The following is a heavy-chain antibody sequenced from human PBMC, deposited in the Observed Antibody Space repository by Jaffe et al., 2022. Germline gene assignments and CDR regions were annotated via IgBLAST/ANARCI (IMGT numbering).Heavy chain of an antibody. CDR1: GFTVSSNY. Sequence: EVQLVESGGGLVQPGGSLRLSCAASGFTVSSNYMSWVRQAPGKGLEWVSVIYSGGSTYYADSVKGRFTISRDNSKNTLYLQMNSLRAEDTAVYYCARDPPTTTYYDSSGYYSPYWGQGTLVTVSS. V-gene: IGHV3-66*02. CDR2: IYSGGST. D-gene: IGHD3-22*01. J-gene: IGHJ4*02. CDR3: ARDPPTTTYYDSSGYYSPY.